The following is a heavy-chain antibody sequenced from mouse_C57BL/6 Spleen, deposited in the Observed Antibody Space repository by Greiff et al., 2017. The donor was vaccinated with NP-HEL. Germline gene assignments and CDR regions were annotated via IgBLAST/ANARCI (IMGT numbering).Heavy chain of an antibody. CDR1: GFSLTSYG. J-gene: IGHJ3*01. Sequence: VKLMESGPGLVQPSQSLSITCTVSGFSLTSYGVHWVRQSPGKGLEWLGVIWSGGSTDYNAAFISRLSISKDNSKSQVFFKMNSLQADDTAIYYCAPGDSSGRFAYWGQGTLVTVSA. V-gene: IGHV2-2*01. CDR2: IWSGGST. CDR3: APGDSSGRFAY. D-gene: IGHD3-2*02.